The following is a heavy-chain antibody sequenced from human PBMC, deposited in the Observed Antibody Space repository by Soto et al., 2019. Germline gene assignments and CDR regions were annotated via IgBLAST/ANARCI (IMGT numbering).Heavy chain of an antibody. D-gene: IGHD6-13*01. Sequence: VQLVESGGGLVQPGGSLKLSCAASGFTFSGSAMHWVRQASGKGLEWVGRIRSKANSYATAYAASVKGRFTISRDDSKNTAYLQMNSLKTEDTAVYYCTRYSSSWLDYWGQGTLVTVSS. CDR1: GFTFSGSA. J-gene: IGHJ4*02. CDR3: TRYSSSWLDY. V-gene: IGHV3-73*02. CDR2: IRSKANSYAT.